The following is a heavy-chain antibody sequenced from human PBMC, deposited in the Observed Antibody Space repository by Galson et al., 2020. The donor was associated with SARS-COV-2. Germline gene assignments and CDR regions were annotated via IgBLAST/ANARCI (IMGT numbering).Heavy chain of an antibody. J-gene: IGHJ6*02. V-gene: IGHV3-13*04. CDR3: ARGSFVPRGVATSTNYYGMDV. CDR1: GFTFSSYD. D-gene: IGHD2-15*01. Sequence: GESLKISCAASGFTFSSYDMHWVRQATGKGLEWVSAIGTAGDTYYPGSVKGRFTISRENAKNSLYLQMNSLRAGDTAVYYCARGSFVPRGVATSTNYYGMDVWGQGTTVTVSS. CDR2: IGTAGDT.